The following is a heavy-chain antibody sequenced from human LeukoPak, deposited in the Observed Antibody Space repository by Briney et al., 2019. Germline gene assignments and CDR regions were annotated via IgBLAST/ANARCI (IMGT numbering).Heavy chain of an antibody. D-gene: IGHD5-18*01. CDR3: ARDGYSYGYGAFDM. CDR2: IYYSGST. V-gene: IGHV4-59*01. Sequence: PSETLSLTCTVSGGSISSYYLSWIRQPPGKGLEWIGYIYYSGSTNYNPSLKSRVTISVDTSKNQFSLKLSSVSAADTAVYSCARDGYSYGYGAFDMWGQGTMVTLSS. J-gene: IGHJ3*02. CDR1: GGSISSYY.